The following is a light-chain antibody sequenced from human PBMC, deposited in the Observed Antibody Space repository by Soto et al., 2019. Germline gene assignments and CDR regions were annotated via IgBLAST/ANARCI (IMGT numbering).Light chain of an antibody. Sequence: EIVLTQSPATLSLSPGERATLSCRASQSVSSYLAWYQQKPGQAPRLLIYDASNRATGIPARFSGSGSGTNFTLTSSSLEPEDYAVYYCQQRSNWFTFGPGTKVHIK. CDR1: QSVSSY. V-gene: IGKV3-11*01. CDR2: DAS. CDR3: QQRSNWFT. J-gene: IGKJ3*01.